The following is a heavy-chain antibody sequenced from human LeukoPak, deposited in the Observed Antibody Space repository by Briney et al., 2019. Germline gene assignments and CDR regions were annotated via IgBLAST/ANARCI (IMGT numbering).Heavy chain of an antibody. Sequence: SETLSLTCTVSGGSISSYYWSWIRQPPGKGLEWIGYIYYSGSTNYNPSLKSRVTISVDTSKNQFSLKLSSVTAADTAVYYCVVGYSYYFDYWGQGTLVTVSS. CDR3: VVGYSYYFDY. CDR1: GGSISSYY. V-gene: IGHV4-59*01. D-gene: IGHD3-22*01. J-gene: IGHJ4*02. CDR2: IYYSGST.